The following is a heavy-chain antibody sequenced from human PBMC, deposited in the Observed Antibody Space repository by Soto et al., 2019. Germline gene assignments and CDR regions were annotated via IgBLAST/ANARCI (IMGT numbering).Heavy chain of an antibody. CDR3: ARDEDIVVVPAAIFGYGMDV. D-gene: IGHD2-2*02. Sequence: QVQLVESGGGVVQPGRSLRLSCAASGFTFSSYAMHWVRQAPGKGLEWVAVISYEGSKKYYADSVKGRFTITRDNSKYTLELQMNSLRAEDTVVDYCARDEDIVVVPAAIFGYGMDVWGQGTTVTVSS. CDR1: GFTFSSYA. CDR2: ISYEGSKK. V-gene: IGHV3-30-3*01. J-gene: IGHJ6*02.